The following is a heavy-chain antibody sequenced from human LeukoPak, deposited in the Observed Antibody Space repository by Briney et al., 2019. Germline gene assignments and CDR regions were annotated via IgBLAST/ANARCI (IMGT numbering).Heavy chain of an antibody. CDR2: MNPNSGNT. V-gene: IGHV1-8*01. J-gene: IGHJ6*02. CDR3: ARGLQSYYGMDV. CDR1: GYTFTSYD. D-gene: IGHD5-24*01. Sequence: ASVKVSCKASGYTFTSYDINWARQATGQGLEWMGWMNPNSGNTGYAQKFQGRVTMTRNTSISTAYMELSSLRSEDTAVYYCARGLQSYYGMDVWGQGTTVTVSS.